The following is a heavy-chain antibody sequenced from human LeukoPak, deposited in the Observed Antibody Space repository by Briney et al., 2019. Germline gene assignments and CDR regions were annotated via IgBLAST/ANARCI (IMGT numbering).Heavy chain of an antibody. V-gene: IGHV4-38-2*02. CDR3: ARDPTGGTMTVVVP. D-gene: IGHD3-22*01. CDR1: GYSISSGYY. Sequence: SETLSLTCTVSGYSISSGYYWGWIRQPPGKGLEWIGSIYHSGSTYYNPSLKSRVTISVDTSKNQFSLKLSSVTAADTAVYYCARDPTGGTMTVVVPWGQGTLVTVSS. J-gene: IGHJ5*02. CDR2: IYHSGST.